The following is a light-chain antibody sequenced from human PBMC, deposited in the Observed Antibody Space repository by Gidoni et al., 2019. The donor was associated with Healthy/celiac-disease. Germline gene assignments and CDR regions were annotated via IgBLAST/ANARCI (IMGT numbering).Light chain of an antibody. J-gene: IGKJ4*01. CDR2: GAS. Sequence: EIVLTQSPGTLSLSPGERATLSCSASQSVSSSYLAWYQQKPVQAPRLLIYGASSRATGSPDRFSGSGSGTDFTLTISRLEPEDFAVYYCQQYGSSPLTCGGGTKVEIK. CDR3: QQYGSSPLT. V-gene: IGKV3-20*01. CDR1: QSVSSSY.